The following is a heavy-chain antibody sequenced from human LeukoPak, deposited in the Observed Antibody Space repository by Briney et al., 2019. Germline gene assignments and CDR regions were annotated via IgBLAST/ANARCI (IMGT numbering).Heavy chain of an antibody. Sequence: PSETLSLTCTVSGGSISSSSYYWSWIRQPAGKGLEWIGRIYTSGSTNYNPSLKSRVTMSVDTSKNQFSLKLSSVTAADTAVYYCAGGGLDYGGNSSWVGLADYWGQGTLVTVSS. J-gene: IGHJ4*02. CDR1: GGSISSSSYY. D-gene: IGHD4-23*01. CDR3: AGGGLDYGGNSSWVGLADY. CDR2: IYTSGST. V-gene: IGHV4-61*02.